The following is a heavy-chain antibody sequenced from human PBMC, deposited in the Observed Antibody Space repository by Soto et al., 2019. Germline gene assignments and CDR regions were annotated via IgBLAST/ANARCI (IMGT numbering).Heavy chain of an antibody. CDR1: GYTFSSFD. D-gene: IGHD3-10*01. Sequence: ASVKVSCKASGYTFSSFDIIWVRQAPGQGLEWMGWMNPKSGHTAYAQKFQGRVTMARNTSISTAYMELSSLISDDPAVYYCASAAYYFCATASCDRSYNDDSWGQGNLVTVS. CDR2: MNPKSGHT. CDR3: ASAAYYFCATASCDRSYNDDS. V-gene: IGHV1-8*01. J-gene: IGHJ4*02.